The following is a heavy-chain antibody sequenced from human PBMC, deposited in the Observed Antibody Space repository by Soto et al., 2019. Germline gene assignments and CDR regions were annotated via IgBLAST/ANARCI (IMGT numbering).Heavy chain of an antibody. J-gene: IGHJ4*02. V-gene: IGHV2-5*01. CDR1: GFSLRTTGVG. D-gene: IGHD3-16*01. CDR2: IYWNDDK. CDR3: AHTWGLPFDY. Sequence: QITLKESGPPLVEPTQTLTLTCTYSGFSLRTTGVGVGWIRQPPGKALEWLGIIYWNDDKRYSPSLKNRFTLTSASSKSQVVLTMTNMDPVDTATYYCAHTWGLPFDYWGQGTLVIVSS.